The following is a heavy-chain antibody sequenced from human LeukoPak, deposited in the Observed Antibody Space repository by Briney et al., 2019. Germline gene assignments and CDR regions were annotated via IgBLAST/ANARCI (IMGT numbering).Heavy chain of an antibody. CDR2: ISSSSSYI. CDR1: GFTFSSYS. Sequence: PGGSLRLSCAASGFTFSSYSMNWVRQAPGKGLEWVSSISSSSSYIYYADSVKGRFAISRDNSANTLYVEMNNLRVEDAALYYCVRDPGFGNLLSCYDYWGQGTLVTVSS. V-gene: IGHV3-21*01. D-gene: IGHD2-8*02. CDR3: VRDPGFGNLLSCYDY. J-gene: IGHJ4*02.